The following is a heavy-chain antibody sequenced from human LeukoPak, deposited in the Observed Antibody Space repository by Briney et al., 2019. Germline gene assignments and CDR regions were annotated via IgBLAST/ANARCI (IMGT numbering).Heavy chain of an antibody. CDR3: ARGYCSSTSCYTSNNWFDP. Sequence: PSETLSLTCTVSGGSISSGGYYWSWIRQHPGKGLEWIGYIYYSGSTYYNPSLKSRVTISVDTPKNQFSLKLSSVTAADTAVYYCARGYCSSTSCYTSNNWFDPWGQGTLVTVSS. J-gene: IGHJ5*02. V-gene: IGHV4-31*03. CDR1: GGSISSGGYY. D-gene: IGHD2-2*02. CDR2: IYYSGST.